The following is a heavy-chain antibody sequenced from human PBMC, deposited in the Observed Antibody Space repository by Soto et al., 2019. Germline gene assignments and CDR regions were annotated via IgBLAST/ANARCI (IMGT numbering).Heavy chain of an antibody. CDR3: ARDPEYDAIDY. Sequence: ASETLSLTCTVSGDSIDTIAYFWSWVRQRPGEGLEWIGHIYYSGHTNYNPSLKSRLTLSIDTSANQFSLRLTSVTDADTAIYYCARDPEYDAIDYWGQGKLVTVSS. CDR1: GDSIDTIAYF. V-gene: IGHV4-31*03. D-gene: IGHD2-8*01. CDR2: IYYSGHT. J-gene: IGHJ4*02.